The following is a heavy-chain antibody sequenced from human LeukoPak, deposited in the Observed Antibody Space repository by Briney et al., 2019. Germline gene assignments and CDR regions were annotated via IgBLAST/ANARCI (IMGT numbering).Heavy chain of an antibody. V-gene: IGHV1-69*13. Sequence: SVTVSCKASGGTFSSYAISWVRQAPGQGLEWMGGIIPIFGTANYAQKFQGRVTITADESTSTAYMELSSLRSEDTAVYYCARGGGYCSSTSCRHPLDVWGQGTTVTVSS. CDR3: ARGGGYCSSTSCRHPLDV. CDR1: GGTFSSYA. D-gene: IGHD2-2*01. J-gene: IGHJ6*02. CDR2: IIPIFGTA.